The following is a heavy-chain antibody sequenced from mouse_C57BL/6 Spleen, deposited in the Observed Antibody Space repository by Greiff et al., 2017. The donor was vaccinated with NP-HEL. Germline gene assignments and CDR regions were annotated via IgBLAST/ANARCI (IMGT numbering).Heavy chain of an antibody. Sequence: QVQLQQSGAELVRPGTSVKVSCKASGYAFTNYLIEWVKQRPGQGLEWIGVINPGSGGTNYNEKFKGKATLTADKSSSTAYMQRSSLTSEDSAVYFCARKGAYYSNYDYWGQGTTLTVSS. D-gene: IGHD2-5*01. CDR2: INPGSGGT. V-gene: IGHV1-54*01. J-gene: IGHJ2*01. CDR3: ARKGAYYSNYDY. CDR1: GYAFTNYL.